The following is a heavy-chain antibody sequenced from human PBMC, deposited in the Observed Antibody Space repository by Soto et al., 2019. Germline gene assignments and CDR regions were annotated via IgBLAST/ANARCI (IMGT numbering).Heavy chain of an antibody. Sequence: ASVKVSCKASGYTFTSYGISWVRQAPGQGLEWMGWISAYNGNTNYAQKLQGRVTMTTDTSTSTAYMELRSLRSDDTAVYYCARTGDETNRYWWVTLMKPVDNWGRRTLVTVSS. V-gene: IGHV1-18*01. D-gene: IGHD2-15*01. CDR2: ISAYNGNT. CDR3: ARTGDETNRYWWVTLMKPVDN. J-gene: IGHJ4*02. CDR1: GYTFTSYG.